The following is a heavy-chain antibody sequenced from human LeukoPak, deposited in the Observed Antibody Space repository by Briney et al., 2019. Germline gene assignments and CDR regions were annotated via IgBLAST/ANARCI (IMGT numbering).Heavy chain of an antibody. Sequence: ASVKVSCKASGGTFSSYAISWVRQAPGQGLEWVGWVSAFNGHTFYAQKFQGRITMTTDTSTSTAHMELRSLTSDDTAVYYCARALAVTGRGPRDFDFWGQGTLVTVSS. CDR2: VSAFNGHT. D-gene: IGHD6-19*01. CDR1: GGTFSSYA. J-gene: IGHJ4*02. V-gene: IGHV1-18*01. CDR3: ARALAVTGRGPRDFDF.